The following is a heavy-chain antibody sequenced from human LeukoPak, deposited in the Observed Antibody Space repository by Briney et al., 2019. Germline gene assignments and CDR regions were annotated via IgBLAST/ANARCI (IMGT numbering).Heavy chain of an antibody. V-gene: IGHV3-74*01. Sequence: PGGSLRLSCAASGFTFSHYWMHWVRQAPGKGLVWVSRIYNDGSSTSYAASVKGRFTISRDNAKITLYLQKNRPRAEDTAVYSWATVRGGSGRSYPADAFDIRGQGTVVTVSS. D-gene: IGHD1-26*01. CDR2: IYNDGSST. CDR3: ATVRGGSGRSYPADAFDI. J-gene: IGHJ3*02. CDR1: GFTFSHYW.